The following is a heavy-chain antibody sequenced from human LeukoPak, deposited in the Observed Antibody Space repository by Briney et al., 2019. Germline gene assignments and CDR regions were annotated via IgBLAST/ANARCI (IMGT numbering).Heavy chain of an antibody. CDR3: AKRNTMIRGGPCFDH. J-gene: IGHJ4*02. V-gene: IGHV3-23*01. Sequence: GGSLRLACAASGFTFSNYGMHWVRQAPGKGLEWVSIIFGTGDTTYYADSVKGRFTVSRDNSKNTLYLQMNDLRPEDTAKYYCAKRNTMIRGGPCFDHWGQGLLVTVSS. CDR1: GFTFSNYG. D-gene: IGHD3-10*01. CDR2: IFGTGDTT.